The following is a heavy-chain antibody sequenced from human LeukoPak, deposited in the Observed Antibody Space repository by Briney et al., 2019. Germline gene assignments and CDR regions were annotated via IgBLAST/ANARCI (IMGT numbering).Heavy chain of an antibody. CDR1: GFTVSNSY. CDR2: LYSAGTT. D-gene: IGHD1-1*01. CDR3: ARQTSATTIFDN. V-gene: IGHV3-66*04. J-gene: IGHJ4*02. Sequence: PGGSLRLSCAASGFTVSNSYISWIRQAPGEGLEWVSALYSAGTTYYADSVKGRFTISRDNSKNTVYLQMNSLRAEDTAVFYCARQTSATTIFDNWGQGTLVTVSS.